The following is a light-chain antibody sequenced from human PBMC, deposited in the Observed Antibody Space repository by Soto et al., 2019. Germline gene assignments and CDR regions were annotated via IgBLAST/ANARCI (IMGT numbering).Light chain of an antibody. V-gene: IGKV3-20*01. CDR2: GAS. CDR1: QSVSSRN. Sequence: EIVLTQSPGTLSFSPGERATLSCRASQSVSSRNLAWYQQKPGQAPSLLIYGASGRATGIPDRFSGSGSGTDFTLTISRLEPEDFAVYHCQHYGSSALTFGGGTKVEFK. J-gene: IGKJ4*01. CDR3: QHYGSSALT.